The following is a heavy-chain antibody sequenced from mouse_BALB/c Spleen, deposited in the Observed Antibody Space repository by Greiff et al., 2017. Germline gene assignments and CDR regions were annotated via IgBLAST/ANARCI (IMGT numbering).Heavy chain of an antibody. J-gene: IGHJ4*01. CDR2: IYPSDSYT. V-gene: IGHV1-69*02. CDR3: TRLGNGYYAMDY. CDR1: GYTFTSYW. Sequence: QVQLQQPGAELVRPGASVKLSCKASGYTFTSYWINWVKQRPGQGLEWIGNIYPSDSYTNYNQKFKDKATLTEDKSSSTAYMQLSSPTSEDSAVYYCTRLGNGYYAMDYWGQGTSVTVSS.